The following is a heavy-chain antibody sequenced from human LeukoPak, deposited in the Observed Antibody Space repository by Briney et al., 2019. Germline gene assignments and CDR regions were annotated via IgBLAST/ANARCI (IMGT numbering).Heavy chain of an antibody. CDR3: ARSEAPGIAAAGLYYGMDV. CDR1: GGSFSGYY. V-gene: IGHV4-59*10. D-gene: IGHD6-13*01. CDR2: IYTSGST. Sequence: SETLSLTCAVYGGSFSGYYWSWIRQPAGKGLEWIGRIYTSGSTNYNPSLKSRVTMSVDTSKNQFSLKLSSVTAADTAVYYCARSEAPGIAAAGLYYGMDVWGQGTTVTVSS. J-gene: IGHJ6*02.